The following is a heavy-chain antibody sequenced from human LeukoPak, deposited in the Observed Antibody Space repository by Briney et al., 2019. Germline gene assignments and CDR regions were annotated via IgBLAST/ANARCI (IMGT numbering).Heavy chain of an antibody. Sequence: ASVKVSRKASGYTLTELSMHWVRQAPGKGLEWMGGFDPEDGETIYAQKFQGRVTMTEDTSTDTAYMELSSLRSEDTAVYYCATLVGSSGWYGEGWFDPWGQGTLVTVSS. CDR3: ATLVGSSGWYGEGWFDP. V-gene: IGHV1-24*01. CDR1: GYTLTELS. J-gene: IGHJ5*02. CDR2: FDPEDGET. D-gene: IGHD6-19*01.